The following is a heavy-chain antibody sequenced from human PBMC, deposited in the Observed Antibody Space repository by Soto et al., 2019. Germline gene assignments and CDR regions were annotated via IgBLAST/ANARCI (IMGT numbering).Heavy chain of an antibody. D-gene: IGHD6-19*01. J-gene: IGHJ4*02. CDR2: ISSYGADT. Sequence: GGSLRLSCSASGFTFNSYALHWVRQAPGKGLEFVSAISSYGADTYYADSVKGRFAISRDNSKNTLYLQMSSLRAEDTALYYCVKEGYMRSDWYGQFDYWGQGALVTVSS. CDR1: GFTFNSYA. CDR3: VKEGYMRSDWYGQFDY. V-gene: IGHV3-64D*06.